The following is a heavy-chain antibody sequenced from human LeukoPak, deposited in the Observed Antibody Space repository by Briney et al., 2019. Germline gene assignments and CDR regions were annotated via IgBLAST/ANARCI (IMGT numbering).Heavy chain of an antibody. D-gene: IGHD6-13*01. CDR2: IKEDGSEM. Sequence: GGSLRLSCAASGFSFSTNWKCGVRQAPGKGLEWVANIKEDGSEMYYVDSVKGRFTISRDNNKNSLYLQINSLRVEDTAVYYCVFFSLGRGILFWGRGTLVTVSS. CDR3: VFFSLGRGILF. J-gene: IGHJ4*02. CDR1: GFSFSTNW. V-gene: IGHV3-7*02.